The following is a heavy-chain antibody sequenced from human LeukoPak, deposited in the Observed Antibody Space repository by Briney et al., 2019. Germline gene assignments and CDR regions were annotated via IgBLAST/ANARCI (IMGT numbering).Heavy chain of an antibody. CDR3: ARGRFGDSARRGNRYYMDV. D-gene: IGHD3-10*01. CDR2: IYPGDSQT. J-gene: IGHJ6*03. CDR1: GYNFADYW. V-gene: IGHV5-51*01. Sequence: GESLKISCKASGYNFADYWIVWVRQTPGKGLEWMGIIYPGDSQTRYSPPFQGQVTISADKSINTAYLQWSSLKASDTGMYYCARGRFGDSARRGNRYYMDVWGKGTTVTISS.